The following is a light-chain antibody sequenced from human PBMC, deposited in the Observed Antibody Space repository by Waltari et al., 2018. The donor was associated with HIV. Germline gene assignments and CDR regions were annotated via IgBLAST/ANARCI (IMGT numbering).Light chain of an antibody. Sequence: QSVLTQPPSVSGAPGQRVTISCTGSSSNIGAGYDVNWYQQLPGTAPKLLIYNNSNRPSGVADRLSGSKSGTSASLAITGLQAEDEADYYCQSYDSSLSGSDVFGTGTKVTVL. J-gene: IGLJ1*01. CDR2: NNS. CDR3: QSYDSSLSGSDV. CDR1: SSNIGAGYD. V-gene: IGLV1-40*01.